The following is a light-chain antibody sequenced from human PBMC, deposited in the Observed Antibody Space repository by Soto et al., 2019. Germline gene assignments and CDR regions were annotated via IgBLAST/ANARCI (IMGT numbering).Light chain of an antibody. CDR1: QSVDGY. V-gene: IGKV3-20*01. CDR2: RAS. CDR3: QHYGASPWT. Sequence: EMVLTQSPRTLSVSLGESASLSCRASQSVDGYLAWYQQKPGQAPRVLIYRASIRATGISDRFSGSGSGTDFTLTISRLEPEDFAVYYCQHYGASPWTFGQGTKVDI. J-gene: IGKJ1*01.